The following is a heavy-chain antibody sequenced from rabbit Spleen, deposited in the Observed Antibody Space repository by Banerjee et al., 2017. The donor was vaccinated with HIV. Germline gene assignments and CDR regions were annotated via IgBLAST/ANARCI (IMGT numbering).Heavy chain of an antibody. J-gene: IGHJ6*01. D-gene: IGHD1-1*01. CDR1: GFDLSSYYY. V-gene: IGHV1S40*01. Sequence: QSLEESGGDLVKPGASLTLTCTASGFDLSSYYYMCWVRQAPGKGLEWIACIYISGGSTFYANWAKGRFTISETSSTTVTLQMTSLTAADTTTYFCARDTSSSFSSYGMDLWGQGTLVTVS. CDR2: IYISGGST. CDR3: ARDTSSSFSSYGMDL.